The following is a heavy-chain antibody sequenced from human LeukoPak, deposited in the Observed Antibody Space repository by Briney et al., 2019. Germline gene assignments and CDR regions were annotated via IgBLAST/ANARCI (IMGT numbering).Heavy chain of an antibody. V-gene: IGHV1-18*01. CDR3: AREVPYDTSRYYQPFDY. Sequence: ASVKVSCKASGYTFTSYDINWVRQATGQGLEWMGWISAYNGNTNYAQKLQGRVTMTTDTSTSTAYMNLRSLRSDDTAVYYCAREVPYDTSRYYQPFDYWGQGTLVTVSS. CDR1: GYTFTSYD. D-gene: IGHD3-22*01. J-gene: IGHJ4*02. CDR2: ISAYNGNT.